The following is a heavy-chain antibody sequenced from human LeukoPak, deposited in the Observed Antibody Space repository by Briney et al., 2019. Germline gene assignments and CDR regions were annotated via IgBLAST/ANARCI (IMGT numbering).Heavy chain of an antibody. Sequence: PGAALRLSCASSGFTFSSYEMNWVRQAPGKGLEWVPPISGIGGSTYYADSVKGRFTSSRDNSKNTLYLQINRLRAEDTAVYYCAKAYRSRWREFDYGGQGTLVTVSS. J-gene: IGHJ4*02. D-gene: IGHD6-13*01. V-gene: IGHV3-23*01. CDR1: GFTFSSYE. CDR3: AKAYRSRWREFDY. CDR2: ISGIGGST.